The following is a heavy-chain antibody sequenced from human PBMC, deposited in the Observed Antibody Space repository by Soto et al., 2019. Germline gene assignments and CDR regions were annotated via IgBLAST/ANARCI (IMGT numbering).Heavy chain of an antibody. CDR1: GGTFSKYA. J-gene: IGHJ6*02. V-gene: IGHV1-69*01. Sequence: QVQLVQSGAELKKPGSSVKVSCKASGGTFSKYAISWVRQAPGQGLEWLGGIIPMFGTPNYAQKFQGRVTISADESTPTSYLELRSLRSADTALYFCARTLRDINFCPGLAVWGQGTKVTVSS. CDR2: IIPMFGTP. D-gene: IGHD5-12*01. CDR3: ARTLRDINFCPGLAV.